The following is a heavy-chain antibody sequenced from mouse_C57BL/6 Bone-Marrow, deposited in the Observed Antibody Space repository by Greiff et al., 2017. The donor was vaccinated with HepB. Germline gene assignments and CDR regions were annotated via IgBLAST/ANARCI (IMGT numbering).Heavy chain of an antibody. Sequence: VKLQESGAELVRPGASVTLSCKASGYTFTDYEMHWVKQTPVHGLEWIGAIDPETGGTAYNQKFKGKAILTADKSSSTAYMELRSLTSEDSAVYYCTRRIYYGPFYAMDYWGQGTSVTVSS. J-gene: IGHJ4*01. CDR3: TRRIYYGPFYAMDY. V-gene: IGHV1-15*01. CDR2: IDPETGGT. CDR1: GYTFTDYE. D-gene: IGHD1-1*01.